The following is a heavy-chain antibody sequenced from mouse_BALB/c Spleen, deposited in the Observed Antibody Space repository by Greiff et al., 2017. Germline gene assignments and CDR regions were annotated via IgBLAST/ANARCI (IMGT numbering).Heavy chain of an antibody. Sequence: QVQLQQSGAELVRPGASVTLSCKASGYTFTDYEMHWVKQTPVHGLEWIGAIDPETGGTAYNQKFKGKATLTADKSSSTAYMVHRSLTSEDSAVYDCTEGRSFAYWGQGTLVTVSA. CDR3: TEGRSFAY. J-gene: IGHJ3*01. CDR1: GYTFTDYE. CDR2: IDPETGGT. V-gene: IGHV1-15*01.